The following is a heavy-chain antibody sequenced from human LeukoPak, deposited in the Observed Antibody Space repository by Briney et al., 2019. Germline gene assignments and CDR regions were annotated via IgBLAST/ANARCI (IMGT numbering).Heavy chain of an antibody. Sequence: GGSLRLSCVASGFTFSSYWMTWVRQAPGKGLEWVANIKTDGSQIYYVDSVKGRFTISRDNAKNSLYLQMNSLRVEDTAVYYCAKDSMTGDFDYWGQGTLVTVSS. CDR3: AKDSMTGDFDY. V-gene: IGHV3-7*03. D-gene: IGHD3-9*01. CDR1: GFTFSSYW. CDR2: IKTDGSQI. J-gene: IGHJ4*02.